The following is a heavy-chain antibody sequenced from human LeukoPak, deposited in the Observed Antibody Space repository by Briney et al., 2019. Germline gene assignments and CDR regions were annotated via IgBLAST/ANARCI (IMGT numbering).Heavy chain of an antibody. CDR2: INHSGST. Sequence: KASETLSLTCTVSGGSFSSSSYYWSWIRQPPGKGLEWIGEINHSGSTNYNPSLKSRVTISVDTSKNQFSLKLSSVTAADTAVYYCARGLSYDFWNPNRYYMDVWGKGTTVTVSS. D-gene: IGHD3-3*01. V-gene: IGHV4-39*07. J-gene: IGHJ6*03. CDR3: ARGLSYDFWNPNRYYMDV. CDR1: GGSFSSSSYY.